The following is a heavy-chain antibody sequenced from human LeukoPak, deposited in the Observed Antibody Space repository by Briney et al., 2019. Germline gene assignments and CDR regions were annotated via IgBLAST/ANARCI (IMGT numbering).Heavy chain of an antibody. D-gene: IGHD1-26*01. J-gene: IGHJ6*03. CDR3: ARWTSGSYYYYYYYMDV. CDR1: GGTFSSYA. Sequence: SVKVSCKASGGTFSSYAISWVRQAPGQGLEWMGGIIPIFGTANYAQKFQGRVTITADESTSTAYMELSSLRSEDTAVYYCARWTSGSYYYYYYYMDVWGKGTTVTVSS. V-gene: IGHV1-69*13. CDR2: IIPIFGTA.